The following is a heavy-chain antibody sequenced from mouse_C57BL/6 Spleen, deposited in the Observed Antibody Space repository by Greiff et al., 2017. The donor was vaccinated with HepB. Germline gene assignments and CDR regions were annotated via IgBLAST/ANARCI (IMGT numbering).Heavy chain of an antibody. CDR1: GFTFSDYG. V-gene: IGHV5-17*01. J-gene: IGHJ4*01. CDR2: ISSGSSTI. Sequence: EVKLMESGGGLVKPGGSLKLSCAASGFTFSDYGMHWVRQAPEKGLEWVAYISSGSSTIYYADTVKGRFTLTRDNAKNTLFLQMTSLRSEDTAMYYFASRSYAMDYWGQGTSVTVSS. CDR3: ASRSYAMDY.